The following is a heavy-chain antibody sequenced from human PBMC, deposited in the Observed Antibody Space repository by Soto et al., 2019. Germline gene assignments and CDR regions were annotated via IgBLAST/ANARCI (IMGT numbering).Heavy chain of an antibody. J-gene: IGHJ6*02. CDR3: VKVDNYVTPTPQDV. Sequence: QVQLVQSGDEVKKPGASVKVSCKASGYIFVNYGIAWVRQAPGQGLEWMGWISPYTGNTHSATKVQGRLTITTDTSTRTADMDLGRLTSDDTAVYYCVKVDNYVTPTPQDVWGQGTTVTVSS. CDR2: ISPYTGNT. D-gene: IGHD3-16*01. V-gene: IGHV1-18*01. CDR1: GYIFVNYG.